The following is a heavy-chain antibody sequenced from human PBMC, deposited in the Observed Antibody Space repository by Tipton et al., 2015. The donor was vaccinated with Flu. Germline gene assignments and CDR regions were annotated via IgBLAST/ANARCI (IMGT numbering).Heavy chain of an antibody. CDR3: ARRDFSNYVSEPKNWFDL. CDR2: ICPGSP. D-gene: IGHD4-11*01. V-gene: IGHV4-38-2*01. CDR1: GDSIDSRYF. J-gene: IGHJ5*01. Sequence: TLSLTCSVSGDSIDSRYFWGWIRQPPGKGLEWIGNICPGSPYYNPSLRSRVTISVARAKAQFSLRLTSVTAADTAVYFCARRDFSNYVSEPKNWFDLWGRGTLVTVSS.